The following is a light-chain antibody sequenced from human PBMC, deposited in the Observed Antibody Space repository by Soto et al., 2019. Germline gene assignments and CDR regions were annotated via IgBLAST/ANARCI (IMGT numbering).Light chain of an antibody. J-gene: IGKJ5*01. Sequence: IVLTQSPATLSLSPGERATLSCRASQSVNNYLAWYQRKLGQAPRLVIYDASKRATDIPVRFSGSGSGTDFTLTISSLEPEDFAVYYCQQRLNWPITFGQGTRLEIK. CDR3: QQRLNWPIT. CDR2: DAS. V-gene: IGKV3-11*01. CDR1: QSVNNY.